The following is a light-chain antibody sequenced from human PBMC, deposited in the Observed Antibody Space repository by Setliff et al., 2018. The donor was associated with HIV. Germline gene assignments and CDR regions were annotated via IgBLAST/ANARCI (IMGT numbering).Light chain of an antibody. J-gene: IGLJ1*01. Sequence: QSALAQPASVSGSPGQSITISCTGTSSDVGRYDLVSWYQQHPGKAPKLIIYQATKRPSGVSNRFSGSKSGITASLTISGLQAEDAADYYCRSNTGSNTYVFGTGTKVTVL. CDR2: QAT. CDR1: SSDVGRYDL. V-gene: IGLV2-23*01. CDR3: RSNTGSNTYV.